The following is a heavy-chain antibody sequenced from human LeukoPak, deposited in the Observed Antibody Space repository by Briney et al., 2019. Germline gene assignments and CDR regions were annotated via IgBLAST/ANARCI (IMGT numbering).Heavy chain of an antibody. J-gene: IGHJ4*02. Sequence: PGGSLRLSCAASGFTFSSYGMHWVRQAPGKGLEWVAFIRYDGSNKYYADSVKGRFTIYRDNSKNTLYLQMNSLRAEDTAVYYCAKDLRGVIFGFDYWGQGTLVTVSS. D-gene: IGHD3-10*01. CDR1: GFTFSSYG. CDR2: IRYDGSNK. CDR3: AKDLRGVIFGFDY. V-gene: IGHV3-30*02.